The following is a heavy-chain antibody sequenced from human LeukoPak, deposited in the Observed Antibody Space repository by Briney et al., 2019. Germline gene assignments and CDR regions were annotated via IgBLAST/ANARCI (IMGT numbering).Heavy chain of an antibody. CDR1: GGSFSGYY. J-gene: IGHJ4*02. D-gene: IGHD3-3*01. CDR3: ARGRVTIFGVVINTYFGY. Sequence: PSETLSLTCPVYGGSFSGYYWSWIRQPPRKGLEWIGEINHSGSTNYNPSLKSRVTISVDTSKNQFSLKLSSVTAADTAVYYCARGRVTIFGVVINTYFGYWGQGTLVTVSS. CDR2: INHSGST. V-gene: IGHV4-34*01.